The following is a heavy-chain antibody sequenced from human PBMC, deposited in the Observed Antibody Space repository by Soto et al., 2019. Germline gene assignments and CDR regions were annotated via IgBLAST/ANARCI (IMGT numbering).Heavy chain of an antibody. J-gene: IGHJ6*02. D-gene: IGHD2-2*01. CDR1: GGTFSSYA. CDR2: IIPIFGTA. Sequence: QVQLVQSGAEVKKPGSSVKVSCKASGGTFSSYAISWVRQAPGQGLEWMGGIIPIFGTANYAQKFQGRVTITAEEFTCTPYIELSSLRPEDTAVSYCARGGDCSSTSCYGAYYYYYGMDVWGQGTTVTVSS. V-gene: IGHV1-69*01. CDR3: ARGGDCSSTSCYGAYYYYYGMDV.